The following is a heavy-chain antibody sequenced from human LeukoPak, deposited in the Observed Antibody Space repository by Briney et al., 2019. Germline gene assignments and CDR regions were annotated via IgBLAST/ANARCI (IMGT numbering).Heavy chain of an antibody. Sequence: AGGSLRLSCAASGFTFSSYAMSWVRQAPGKGLEWVSTISGSGAGTYYPDSVKGRFTISRDNSKNTLYLQMNSPRAEDTAVYYCAKDAFHDSSGYYSPFDYWGQGTLVTVSS. J-gene: IGHJ4*02. CDR2: ISGSGAGT. CDR3: AKDAFHDSSGYYSPFDY. CDR1: GFTFSSYA. D-gene: IGHD3-22*01. V-gene: IGHV3-23*01.